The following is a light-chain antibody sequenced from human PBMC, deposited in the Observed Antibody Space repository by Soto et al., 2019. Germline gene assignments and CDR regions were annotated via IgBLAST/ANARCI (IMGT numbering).Light chain of an antibody. J-gene: IGKJ1*01. Sequence: EIVLTQSPATLSLSPGERATLSCRASQSVSSYLAWYQQKPGQAPRLLIYDASNRATGIPARCSGSGSGTDFTLTISSLEPEDFAVYYCQQRSNWPPWGFGQGTKVEIK. V-gene: IGKV3-11*01. CDR2: DAS. CDR1: QSVSSY. CDR3: QQRSNWPPWG.